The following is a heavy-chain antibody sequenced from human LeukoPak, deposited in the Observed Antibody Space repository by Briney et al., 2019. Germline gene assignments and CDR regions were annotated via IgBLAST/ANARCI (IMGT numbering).Heavy chain of an antibody. CDR2: IYYSGST. J-gene: IGHJ6*02. V-gene: IGHV4-39*01. D-gene: IGHD6-6*01. Sequence: PSETLSLTCTASGGSISSSSYYWGWIRQPPGKGLEWIGSIYYSGSTYYNPSLKSRVTISVDTSKNQFSLKLSSVTAADTAVYYCARQGVYSSSWDYYYYGMDVWGQGITVTVSS. CDR1: GGSISSSSYY. CDR3: ARQGVYSSSWDYYYYGMDV.